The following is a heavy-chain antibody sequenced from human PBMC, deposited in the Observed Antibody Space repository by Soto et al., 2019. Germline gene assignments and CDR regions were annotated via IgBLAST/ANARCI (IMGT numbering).Heavy chain of an antibody. CDR1: VGSLITVGYQ. V-gene: IGHV4-31*03. CDR3: ARDANYYDSGGQAGFDS. D-gene: IGHD3-22*01. Sequence: PSETLSHTCTFSVGSLITVGYQWSWIRHHPGKGLEWIGYIYYSQSAYYNPSLKSRVTISVDLSKSQFSLQLSSVTVADTAVYYCARDANYYDSGGQAGFDSWGRGILLTVSS. J-gene: IGHJ4*02. CDR2: IYYSQSA.